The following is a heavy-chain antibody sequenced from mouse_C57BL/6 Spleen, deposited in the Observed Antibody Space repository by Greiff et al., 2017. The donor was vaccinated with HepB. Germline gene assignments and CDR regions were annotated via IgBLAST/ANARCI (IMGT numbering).Heavy chain of an antibody. CDR2: IYPRSGNT. D-gene: IGHD1-1*01. J-gene: IGHJ2*01. Sequence: LQESGAELARPGASVKLSCKASGYTFTSYGISWVKQRTGQGLEWIGEIYPRSGNTYYNEKFKGKATLTADKSSSTAYMELRSLTSEDSAVYFCALITTVVATEGYWGQGTTLTVSS. CDR3: ALITTVVATEGY. CDR1: GYTFTSYG. V-gene: IGHV1-81*01.